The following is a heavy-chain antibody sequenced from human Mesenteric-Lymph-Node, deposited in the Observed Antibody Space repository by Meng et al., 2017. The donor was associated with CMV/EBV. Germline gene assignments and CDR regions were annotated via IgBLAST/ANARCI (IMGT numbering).Heavy chain of an antibody. CDR3: ARDLTAWRSRSYYYGMDV. D-gene: IGHD3-16*01. CDR2: INSDGSNT. J-gene: IGHJ6*02. CDR1: GFIFSSYR. V-gene: IGHV3-74*01. Sequence: GESLKIPCAASGFIFSSYRMHWVRQAPGKGLVWVSRINSDGSNTDYADSVKGRFTISRDNAKNTLYLQMNSLGAEDTAVYYCARDLTAWRSRSYYYGMDVWGQGTTVTVSS.